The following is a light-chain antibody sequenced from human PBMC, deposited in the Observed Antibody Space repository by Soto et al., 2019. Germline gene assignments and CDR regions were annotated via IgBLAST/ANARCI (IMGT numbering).Light chain of an antibody. CDR3: SSYTSSSTYV. Sequence: QSVLTQPASVSGSPGQSITISCTGTSSDVGGYNYVSWYQQHPGKAPKLMIYEVSNRPSGVSNRFSCSKSGNTASLTISGLQAEDEADYYCSSYTSSSTYVFGTGTKVTVL. V-gene: IGLV2-14*01. CDR1: SSDVGGYNY. CDR2: EVS. J-gene: IGLJ1*01.